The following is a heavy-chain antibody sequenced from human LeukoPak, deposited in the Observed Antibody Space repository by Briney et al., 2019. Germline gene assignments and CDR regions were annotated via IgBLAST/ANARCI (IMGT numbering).Heavy chain of an antibody. Sequence: SETLSLTCTVSGGSISSGSYYWSWIRQPAGKGLEWIGRIYTSGSTNYNPSLKSRVTISVDTSKNQFSLKLSSVTAADTAVYYCAREGYSGYDFDYWGQGTLVTASS. CDR2: IYTSGST. CDR1: GGSISSGSYY. V-gene: IGHV4-61*02. CDR3: AREGYSGYDFDY. D-gene: IGHD5-12*01. J-gene: IGHJ4*02.